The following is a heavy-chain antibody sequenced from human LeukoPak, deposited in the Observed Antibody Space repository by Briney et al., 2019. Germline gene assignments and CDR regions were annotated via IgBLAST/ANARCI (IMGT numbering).Heavy chain of an antibody. J-gene: IGHJ4*02. CDR2: ISGSGGST. Sequence: GGSLGLSCAASGFTFSSYAMSWVRQAPGKGLEWVSAISGSGGSTYYADSVKGRFTISRDNAKNSLYLQMNSLRDEDTAVYYCAREMADLTYYGSGSYYMDYWGQGTLVTVSS. CDR1: GFTFSSYA. CDR3: AREMADLTYYGSGSYYMDY. D-gene: IGHD3-10*01. V-gene: IGHV3-23*01.